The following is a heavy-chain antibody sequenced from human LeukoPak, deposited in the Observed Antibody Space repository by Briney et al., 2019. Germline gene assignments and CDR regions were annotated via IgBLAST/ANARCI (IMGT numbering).Heavy chain of an antibody. J-gene: IGHJ4*02. Sequence: GGSLRLSCAASGFTFSSYGMHWVRQAPGKGLEWVAVISYDGSNKYYADSVKGRFTISRDNAKNSLYLQMNSLRAEDTAVYYCARTNKYSGYDHFDYWGQGTLVTVSS. CDR1: GFTFSSYG. D-gene: IGHD5-12*01. CDR3: ARTNKYSGYDHFDY. V-gene: IGHV3-30*03. CDR2: ISYDGSNK.